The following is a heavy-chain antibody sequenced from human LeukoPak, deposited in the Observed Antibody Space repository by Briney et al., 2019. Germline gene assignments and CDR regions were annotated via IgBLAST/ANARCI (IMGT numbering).Heavy chain of an antibody. CDR1: GFTISSYE. V-gene: IGHV3-48*03. Sequence: GGSLRLSCAASGFTISSYEMNWVRQAPGKGLEWVSYISSGGGNKYYADSVKGRFNISRDNAKNSLLLQMNSLRVEDTAVYFCARGRYCTIGVCFNDYWGQGTLVTVSS. D-gene: IGHD2-8*01. CDR2: ISSGGGNK. CDR3: ARGRYCTIGVCFNDY. J-gene: IGHJ4*02.